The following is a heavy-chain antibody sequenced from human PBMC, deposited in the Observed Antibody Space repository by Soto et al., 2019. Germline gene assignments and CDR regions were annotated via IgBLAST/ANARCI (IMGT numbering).Heavy chain of an antibody. V-gene: IGHV1-69*13. Sequence: GASVKVSCKASGGTFSSYAISWVRQAPGQGLEWMGGIIPIFGTANYAQKFQGRVTITADESTSTAYMELSSLRSEDTAVYYCARVQNYYYDSSGYYNDYSGQGTPDIVSS. CDR3: ARVQNYYYDSSGYYNDY. CDR2: IIPIFGTA. CDR1: GGTFSSYA. D-gene: IGHD3-22*01. J-gene: IGHJ1*01.